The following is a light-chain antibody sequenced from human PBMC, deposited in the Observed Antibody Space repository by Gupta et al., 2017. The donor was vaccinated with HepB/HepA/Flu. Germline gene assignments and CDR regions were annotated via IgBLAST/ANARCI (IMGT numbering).Light chain of an antibody. CDR2: DAS. J-gene: IGKJ1*01. Sequence: DIQMTQSPSTVSASVGDRVTITCRASQCIRSWLAWYQQKPGQAPKLLIYDASSLERGDTPRFSGSGSGTDFTLTISSLQPDDFATYYCQQYRSYSPTFGQGTKVEIK. V-gene: IGKV1-5*01. CDR3: QQYRSYSPT. CDR1: QCIRSW.